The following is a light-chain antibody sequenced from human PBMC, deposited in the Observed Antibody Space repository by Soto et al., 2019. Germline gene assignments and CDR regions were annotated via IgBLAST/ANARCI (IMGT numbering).Light chain of an antibody. CDR3: QSYDSSLSGPVV. CDR2: GNS. V-gene: IGLV1-40*01. J-gene: IGLJ2*01. Sequence: QPVLTQPPSVSGAPGQRVTISCTGGSSNIGAGYDVHWYQQLPGTAPKLLIYGNSNRPSGVPDRFSGSKSGTSASLANTGLQAEDEADYYCQSYDSSLSGPVVFGGGTKLTVL. CDR1: SSNIGAGYD.